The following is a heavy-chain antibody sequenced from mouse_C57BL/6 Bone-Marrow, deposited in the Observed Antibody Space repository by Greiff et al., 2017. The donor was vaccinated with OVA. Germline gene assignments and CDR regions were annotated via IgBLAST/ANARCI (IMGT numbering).Heavy chain of an antibody. CDR1: GYAFSSSW. V-gene: IGHV1-82*01. Sequence: VQLVESGPELVKPGASVKISCKASGYAFSSSWMNWVKQRPGKGLEWIGRIYPGDGDTNYNGKFKGKATLTADKSSSTAYMQLSSLTSEDSAVYFCAREGYYGSRGGYWGQGTTLTVSS. J-gene: IGHJ2*01. D-gene: IGHD1-1*01. CDR3: AREGYYGSRGGY. CDR2: IYPGDGDT.